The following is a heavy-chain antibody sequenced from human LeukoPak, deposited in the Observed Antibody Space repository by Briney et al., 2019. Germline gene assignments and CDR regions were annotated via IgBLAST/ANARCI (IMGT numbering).Heavy chain of an antibody. Sequence: PSETLSLTCTVSGYSISSYYYWGWIRQPPGKGLEWIGSIYHSGSTYYNPSLKSRVIISVDTSKNQFSLKLSSVTAADTAVYYCARDWHCSGGSCYSTYFDYWGQGTLVTVSS. CDR3: ARDWHCSGGSCYSTYFDY. CDR2: IYHSGST. V-gene: IGHV4-38-2*02. CDR1: GYSISSYYY. D-gene: IGHD2-15*01. J-gene: IGHJ4*02.